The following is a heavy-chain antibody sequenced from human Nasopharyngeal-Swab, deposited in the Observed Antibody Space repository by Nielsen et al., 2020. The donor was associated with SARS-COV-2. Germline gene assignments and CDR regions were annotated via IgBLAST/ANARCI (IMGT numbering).Heavy chain of an antibody. J-gene: IGHJ4*02. CDR1: GYSFTSYW. V-gene: IGHV5-51*01. Sequence: GESLKISCEASGYSFTSYWMGWVRQVPGKGLEWMGSIYPGDSDTRYSPSFQGQVTISADKSNSTAYLQWSSLKASDTAMYYCARFRYSYGEIDYWGQGTLVTVSS. CDR2: IYPGDSDT. CDR3: ARFRYSYGEIDY. D-gene: IGHD5-18*01.